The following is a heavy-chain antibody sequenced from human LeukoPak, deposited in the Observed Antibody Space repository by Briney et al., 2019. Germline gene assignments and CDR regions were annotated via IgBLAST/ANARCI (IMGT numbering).Heavy chain of an antibody. CDR2: IYSGGDT. CDR3: ARDPPAVRTNTYA. D-gene: IGHD4/OR15-4a*01. Sequence: TGGSLRLSCAASGFTVSNNYMNWVRQAPGKGLEWVSLIYSGGDTHYADSVKGRFTISRDSSKNTLYLQMNSLRAEDTAVYYCARDPPAVRTNTYAWGQGTLVNVSS. J-gene: IGHJ5*02. V-gene: IGHV3-66*01. CDR1: GFTVSNNY.